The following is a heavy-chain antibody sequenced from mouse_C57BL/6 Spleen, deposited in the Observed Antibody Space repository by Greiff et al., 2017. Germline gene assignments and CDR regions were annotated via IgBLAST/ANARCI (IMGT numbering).Heavy chain of an antibody. V-gene: IGHV5-17*01. J-gene: IGHJ3*01. CDR1: GFTFSDYG. CDR3: AREAWFAY. Sequence: DVKLVESGGGLVKPGGSLKLSCAASGFTFSDYGMHWVRQAPEKGLEWVAYISSGSSTIYYADTVKGRFTISRDNAKNTLFLQMTSLGSEVTSMYYCAREAWFAYWGQGTLVTVSA. CDR2: ISSGSSTI.